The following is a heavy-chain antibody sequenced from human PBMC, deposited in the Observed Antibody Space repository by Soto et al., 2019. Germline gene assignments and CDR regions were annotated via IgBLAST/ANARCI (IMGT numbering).Heavy chain of an antibody. D-gene: IGHD2-8*02. J-gene: IGHJ4*02. CDR2: IIGSGSNT. Sequence: EVQLLESGGGLVQPGGSLRLSCAASGFTFSNYAMGWVRQTPGKGLEWVSAIIGSGSNTYYADSVKGRFTTSRDNSKNTLYLEMNSLRAEDTAVYFCAKVGASIWSPHYYFDCCGQGTLVTVSS. CDR3: AKVGASIWSPHYYFDC. CDR1: GFTFSNYA. V-gene: IGHV3-23*01.